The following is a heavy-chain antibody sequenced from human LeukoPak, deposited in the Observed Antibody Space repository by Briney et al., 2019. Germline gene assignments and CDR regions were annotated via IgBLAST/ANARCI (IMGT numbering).Heavy chain of an antibody. Sequence: ASVKVSCKASGGTFSSYAISWVRQAPGQGLEWLGIINPGGGSTRYAKKFQGRVTMTRDTSTSTVYMELSSLRSEDTAVYYCARAPNGGLPGGYWGQGTLVTVSS. CDR3: ARAPNGGLPGGY. V-gene: IGHV1-46*01. CDR1: GGTFSSYA. J-gene: IGHJ4*02. D-gene: IGHD7-27*01. CDR2: INPGGGST.